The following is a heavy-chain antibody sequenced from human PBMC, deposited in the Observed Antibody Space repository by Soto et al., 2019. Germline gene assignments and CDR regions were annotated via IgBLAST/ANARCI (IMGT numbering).Heavy chain of an antibody. CDR2: IDPGDSDT. CDR1: GYNFASYW. CDR3: ARTRSRITSXLDY. Sequence: GESLKISCKGSGYNFASYWIGWVRQMPGKGLEWMGMIDPGDSDTRYSPSFQGQVTISADKSISTAYLQWSSLKASDTAMYYCARTRSRITSXLDYWGQAPVVTVSS. J-gene: IGHJ4*02. V-gene: IGHV5-51*01. D-gene: IGHD6-19*01.